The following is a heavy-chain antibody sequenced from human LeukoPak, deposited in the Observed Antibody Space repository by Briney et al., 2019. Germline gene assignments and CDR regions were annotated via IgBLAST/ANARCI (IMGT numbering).Heavy chain of an antibody. Sequence: GGSLRLSCVASGFIFKSYGVNWVRQAPGKGLEWVSGIYTNGRTRYADSVNGRFTISRDNSKNTLFLQMHSLRVEDTAVYYCAHLVWEYVGGLDVWGQGTTVTVSS. CDR2: IYTNGRT. D-gene: IGHD3/OR15-3a*01. CDR1: GFIFKSYG. V-gene: IGHV3-23*05. J-gene: IGHJ6*02. CDR3: AHLVWEYVGGLDV.